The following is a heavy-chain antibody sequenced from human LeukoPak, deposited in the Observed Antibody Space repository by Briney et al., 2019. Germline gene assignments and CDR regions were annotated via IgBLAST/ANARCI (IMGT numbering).Heavy chain of an antibody. D-gene: IGHD6-19*01. J-gene: IGHJ5*02. CDR3: ARDPYSSGWYGNENYYWFDP. CDR1: GFTLSSYW. V-gene: IGHV3-7*01. CDR2: IKQDGSEK. Sequence: GESLRLSCAASGFTLSSYWMSWVRQAPGKGLEWVANIKQDGSEKYYVDSVKGRFTISRDNAKNSLYLQMNSLRAEDTAVYYCARDPYSSGWYGNENYYWFDPWGQGTLVTVSS.